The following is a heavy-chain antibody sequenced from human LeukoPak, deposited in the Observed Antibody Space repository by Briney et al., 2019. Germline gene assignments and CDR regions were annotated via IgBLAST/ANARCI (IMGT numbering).Heavy chain of an antibody. V-gene: IGHV1-18*01. Sequence: GASVKVSCKASGYTFTSYGIIWVRQAPGQGLEWMGWISAYNGNTNYAQKLQGRVTMTTDTSTSTAYMELRSLRSDDTAVYYCAREGTYYGSGIYSSNFDYWGQGTLVTVSS. CDR1: GYTFTSYG. J-gene: IGHJ4*02. CDR2: ISAYNGNT. D-gene: IGHD3-10*01. CDR3: AREGTYYGSGIYSSNFDY.